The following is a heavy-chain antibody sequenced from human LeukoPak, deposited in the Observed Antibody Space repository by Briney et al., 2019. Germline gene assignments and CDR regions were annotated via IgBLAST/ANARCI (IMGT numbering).Heavy chain of an antibody. D-gene: IGHD5-12*01. CDR1: GFTVSSNY. CDR3: ARDRGSYAWDY. Sequence: GGSLRLSCAASGFTVSSNYMNWVRQAPGKGLEWVSVIYSGGSTYYADSVKGRFTISRDNSKNTLYLQTNSLRPEDTAVYYCARDRGSYAWDYWGQGTLVTVSS. V-gene: IGHV3-66*02. J-gene: IGHJ4*02. CDR2: IYSGGST.